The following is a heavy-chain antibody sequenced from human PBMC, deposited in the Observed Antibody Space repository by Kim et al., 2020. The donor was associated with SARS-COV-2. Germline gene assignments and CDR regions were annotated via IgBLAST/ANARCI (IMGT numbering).Heavy chain of an antibody. CDR1: GGTFSSYA. J-gene: IGHJ4*02. CDR3: ASSNPVGATPY. Sequence: SVKVSCKASGGTFSSYAISWVRQAPGQGLEWMGRIIPILGIANYAQKFQGRVTITADKSTSTAYMELSSLRSEDTAVYYCASSNPVGATPYWGQGTLVTVSS. CDR2: IIPILGIA. V-gene: IGHV1-69*04. D-gene: IGHD1-26*01.